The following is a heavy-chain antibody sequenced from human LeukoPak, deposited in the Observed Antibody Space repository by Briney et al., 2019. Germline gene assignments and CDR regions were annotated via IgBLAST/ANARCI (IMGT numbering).Heavy chain of an antibody. CDR2: ISGSGGST. D-gene: IGHD3-10*01. J-gene: IGHJ4*02. V-gene: IGHV3-23*01. Sequence: GGSLRLSCAASGFTFSSYAMSWVRQAPGKGLEWVSAISGSGGSTYYADSVKGRFTNSRDNSKNTLYLQMNSLRAEDTAVYYCAKDQVRGVIGNWGQGTLVTVSS. CDR1: GFTFSSYA. CDR3: AKDQVRGVIGN.